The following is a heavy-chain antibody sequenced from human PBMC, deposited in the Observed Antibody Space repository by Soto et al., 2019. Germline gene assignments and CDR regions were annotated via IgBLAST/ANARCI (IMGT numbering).Heavy chain of an antibody. Sequence: GGSLRLSCAASGFTVSNTYMTWVRQPPGKGLECVSVIYTAGGTNYADSVKGRFIISRDNSKNTLYLQMNSLRAEDTAVYFCARGNWNYYYGFDVWGQGTTVTVSS. D-gene: IGHD1-20*01. CDR3: ARGNWNYYYGFDV. CDR2: IYTAGGT. J-gene: IGHJ6*02. V-gene: IGHV3-53*01. CDR1: GFTVSNTY.